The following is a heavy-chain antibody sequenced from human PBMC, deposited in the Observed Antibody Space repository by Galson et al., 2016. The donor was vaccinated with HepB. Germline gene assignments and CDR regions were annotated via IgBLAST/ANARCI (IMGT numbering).Heavy chain of an antibody. J-gene: IGHJ4*02. D-gene: IGHD3-10*01. CDR2: INGDSXXX. Sequence: RLSXAASXXXFSSFXXAWVRXAPGKGLEXXXAINGDSXXXXXADSVKGRFTISRDNSXNTLYLQMNTPRAEGXAVYYCARDRGWXQFDFWGQXXPVTGSS. CDR3: ARDRGWXQFDF. CDR1: XXXFSSFX. V-gene: IGHV3-23*01.